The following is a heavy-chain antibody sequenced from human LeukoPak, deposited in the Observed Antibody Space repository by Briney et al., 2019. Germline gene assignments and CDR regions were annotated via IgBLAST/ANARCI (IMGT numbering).Heavy chain of an antibody. CDR3: ARRGYSYGSPTY. J-gene: IGHJ4*02. D-gene: IGHD5-18*01. CDR2: INHSGST. V-gene: IGHV4-34*01. CDR1: GGSFSGYY. Sequence: SETLSLTCAVYGGSFSGYYWSWIRQPPGKGLEWIGEINHSGSTNYNPSLKSRVTISVGTSKNQFSLKLSSVTAADTAVYYCARRGYSYGSPTYWGQGTLVTVSS.